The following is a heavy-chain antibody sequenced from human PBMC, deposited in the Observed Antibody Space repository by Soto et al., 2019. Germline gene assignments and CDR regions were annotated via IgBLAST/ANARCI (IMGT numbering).Heavy chain of an antibody. CDR3: ARVFTMVRGFITYADAFDI. D-gene: IGHD3-10*01. CDR2: IYYSGST. J-gene: IGHJ3*02. CDR1: GGSISSYY. Sequence: SETLSLTCTVSGGSISSYYWSWIRQHPGKGLEWIGYIYYSGSTNYNPSLKSRVTISVDTAKNQFSLKLSSVTAADTAVYYCARVFTMVRGFITYADAFDIWGQGTMVTVS. V-gene: IGHV4-59*01.